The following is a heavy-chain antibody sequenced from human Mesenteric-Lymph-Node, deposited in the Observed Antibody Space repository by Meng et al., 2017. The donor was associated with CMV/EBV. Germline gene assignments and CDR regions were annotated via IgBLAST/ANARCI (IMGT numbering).Heavy chain of an antibody. Sequence: GGSLRLSCAASGFTFSDYGIHWVRQTPGKGLEWVAFIQYDGNKKYYADSVKGRFTISRDNSKNTLYLQMNSLRVEDTAVYYCARDRADDDYWSGYYSRWFDPWGQGTLVTVSS. CDR1: GFTFSDYG. V-gene: IGHV3-30*02. CDR3: ARDRADDDYWSGYYSRWFDP. D-gene: IGHD3-3*01. CDR2: IQYDGNKK. J-gene: IGHJ5*02.